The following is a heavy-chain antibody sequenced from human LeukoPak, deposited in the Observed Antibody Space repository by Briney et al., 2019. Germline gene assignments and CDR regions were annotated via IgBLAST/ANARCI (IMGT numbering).Heavy chain of an antibody. J-gene: IGHJ4*02. CDR2: IIPLLQTA. CDR3: ARLVGSSFDY. D-gene: IGHD1-26*01. V-gene: IGHV1-69*13. CDR1: GGTFSSYA. Sequence: SVKVSCKASGGTFSSYAISWVRQAPGQGLEYMGGIIPLLQTADYAQRFQGKVTITADESTNTAYLALSSLTSEDTAVYYCARLVGSSFDYWGQGTLVIVSS.